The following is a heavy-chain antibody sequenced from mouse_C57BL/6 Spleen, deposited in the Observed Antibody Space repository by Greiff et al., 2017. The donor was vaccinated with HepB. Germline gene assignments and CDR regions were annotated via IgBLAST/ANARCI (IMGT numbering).Heavy chain of an antibody. CDR3: ERGGTGGAMDY. CDR1: GYTFTSYW. J-gene: IGHJ4*01. V-gene: IGHV1-59*01. CDR2: IDPSDSYT. Sequence: QVQLQQPGAELVRPGPSVKLSCKASGYTFTSYWMHWVKQRPGQGLEWIGVIDPSDSYTNYNQKFKGKATLTVDTSSSTAYMQLSSLTSEDSAVYYCERGGTGGAMDYWGQGTSVTVSS. D-gene: IGHD2-14*01.